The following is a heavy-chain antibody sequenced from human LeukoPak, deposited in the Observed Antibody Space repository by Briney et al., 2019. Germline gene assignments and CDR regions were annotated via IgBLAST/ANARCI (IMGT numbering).Heavy chain of an antibody. CDR1: GYTFTSYY. V-gene: IGHV1-8*02. CDR2: MNPNSGNT. D-gene: IGHD6-19*01. J-gene: IGHJ4*02. Sequence: ASVKVSCKASGYTFTSYYMHWVRQATGQGLEWMGWMNPNSGNTGYAQKFQGRVTMTRNTSISTAYMELSSLRSEDTAVYYCARGKGSGWSEFDYWGQGTLVTVSS. CDR3: ARGKGSGWSEFDY.